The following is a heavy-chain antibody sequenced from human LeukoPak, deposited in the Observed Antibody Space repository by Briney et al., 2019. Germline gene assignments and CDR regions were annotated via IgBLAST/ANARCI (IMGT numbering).Heavy chain of an antibody. D-gene: IGHD4-17*01. V-gene: IGHV3-48*03. CDR1: GFTFSSYE. J-gene: IGHJ4*02. Sequence: GGSLRLSCAASGFTFSSYEMNWVRQAPGKGLEWVSYISSSGSTIYYADSVKGRFTISRDNAKNSLYLQMNSLRAEDTAVYYCARSGDYEDNYWGQGTLDTVSS. CDR3: ARSGDYEDNY. CDR2: ISSSGSTI.